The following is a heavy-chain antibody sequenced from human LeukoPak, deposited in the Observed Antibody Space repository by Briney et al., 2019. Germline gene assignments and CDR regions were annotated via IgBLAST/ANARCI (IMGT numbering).Heavy chain of an antibody. Sequence: GGSLRLSCAASRFTFNTYAVHWVRQAPGKGLEWVAVISYDGSNKFYAGSVKGRFTISRDNSKNTLYLQMNSLRAEDTAVYYCAKGGEVYYFDYWGQGTLVTVSS. CDR1: RFTFNTYA. V-gene: IGHV3-30-3*01. J-gene: IGHJ4*02. D-gene: IGHD3-16*01. CDR3: AKGGEVYYFDY. CDR2: ISYDGSNK.